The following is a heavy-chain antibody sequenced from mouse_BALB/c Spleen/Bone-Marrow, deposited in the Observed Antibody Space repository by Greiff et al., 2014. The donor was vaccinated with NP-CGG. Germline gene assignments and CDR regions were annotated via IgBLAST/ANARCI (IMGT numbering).Heavy chain of an antibody. CDR3: ASATTATYYAMDY. CDR1: GFNIKDTY. J-gene: IGHJ4*01. CDR2: IDPANGNT. D-gene: IGHD1-2*01. Sequence: VHVKQSGAELVKPGASVKLSCTASGFNIKDTYMHWVKQRPEQGLEWIGRIDPANGNTKYDPKFQGKATITTDTSSNTAYLQVSSLTSGDTAVYYCASATTATYYAMDYWGQGTSVTVSS. V-gene: IGHV14-3*02.